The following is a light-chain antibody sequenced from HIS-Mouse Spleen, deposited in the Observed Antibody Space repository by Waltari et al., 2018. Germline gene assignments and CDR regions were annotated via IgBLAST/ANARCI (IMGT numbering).Light chain of an antibody. V-gene: IGKV1-5*03. CDR3: QQYNSYPAT. CDR2: KAS. Sequence: DIQMTQSPSTLSASVGDRVTITCRASQSISSWLAWYQQKPGKAPKLLIYKASSLESGVPSRFSCSGSGTEFTLTISSLQPDDFATYYCQQYNSYPATFGGGTKVEIK. J-gene: IGKJ4*01. CDR1: QSISSW.